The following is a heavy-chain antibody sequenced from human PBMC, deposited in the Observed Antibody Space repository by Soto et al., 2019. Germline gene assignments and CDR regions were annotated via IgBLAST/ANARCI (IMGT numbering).Heavy chain of an antibody. CDR2: IKGEADGGTT. D-gene: IGHD3-22*01. CDR1: GFTFNHAC. CDR3: TTGLSNGYYNFDY. Sequence: PGGSLRLSCAASGFTFNHACMSWVRQALGKRLEWVGRIKGEADGGTTDYAAPVKGRITISRDHSKDTLYLRMNSLKTVDTAVYYCTTGLSNGYYNFDYWGQGT. V-gene: IGHV3-15*01. J-gene: IGHJ4*02.